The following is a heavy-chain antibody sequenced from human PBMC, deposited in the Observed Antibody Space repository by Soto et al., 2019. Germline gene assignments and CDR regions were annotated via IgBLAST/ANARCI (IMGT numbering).Heavy chain of an antibody. CDR1: GFTFSSYS. J-gene: IGHJ4*02. Sequence: GGSLRLSCAASGFTFSSYSMNWVRQAPGKGLEWVSSITGKSYQYYADSVKGRFTISRDNAKSSLYLQMDSLRAEDTAVYYCARESQSSLTIDYWGQGTLVTVYS. CDR2: ITGKSYQ. V-gene: IGHV3-21*06. CDR3: ARESQSSLTIDY.